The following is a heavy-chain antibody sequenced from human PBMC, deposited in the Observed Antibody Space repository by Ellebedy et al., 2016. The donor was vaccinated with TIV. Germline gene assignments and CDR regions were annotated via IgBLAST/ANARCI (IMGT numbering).Heavy chain of an antibody. J-gene: IGHJ4*02. CDR1: GFTFDDYA. CDR3: AKDRDYAGNSYHFDY. V-gene: IGHV3-9*01. D-gene: IGHD4-23*01. CDR2: ISWNSGNI. Sequence: GGSLRLXXAASGFTFDDYAMHWVRQVPGKGLEWVSGISWNSGNIGYADSVKGRFTISRDNAKTSLYLQMNSLRDEDTALYYCAKDRDYAGNSYHFDYWGQGTLVTVSS.